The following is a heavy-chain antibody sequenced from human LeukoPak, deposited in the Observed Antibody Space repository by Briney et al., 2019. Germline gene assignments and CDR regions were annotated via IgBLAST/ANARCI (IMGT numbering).Heavy chain of an antibody. D-gene: IGHD3-10*01. CDR3: ARQYSGTYYRSFDY. CDR1: GYSFTNYW. Sequence: GESLKISCKGSGYSFTNYWIGWVRQMPGKGLEWMGVIYPGDSDTRYSPSFQGQVTISADKSISTAYLQWSSLKASDPATYYCARQYSGTYYRSFDYWGQGTLVTVSS. J-gene: IGHJ4*02. V-gene: IGHV5-51*01. CDR2: IYPGDSDT.